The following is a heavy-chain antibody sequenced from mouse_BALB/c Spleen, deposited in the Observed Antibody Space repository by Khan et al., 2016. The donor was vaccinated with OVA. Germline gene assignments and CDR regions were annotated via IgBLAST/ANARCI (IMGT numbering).Heavy chain of an antibody. V-gene: IGHV3-2*02. CDR3: ARVYGGDFDY. J-gene: IGHJ2*01. CDR2: ISYSGNT. D-gene: IGHD1-1*01. CDR1: GYSITTDYA. Sequence: EVQLQESGPGLVKPSQSLSLTCTVTGYSITTDYAWNWIRQFPGNKLEWMGYISYSGNTKYNPSLKSRISITRDTSKNKFFLQLNSVTTEDTARYYCARVYGGDFDYWGQGTTLTVSS.